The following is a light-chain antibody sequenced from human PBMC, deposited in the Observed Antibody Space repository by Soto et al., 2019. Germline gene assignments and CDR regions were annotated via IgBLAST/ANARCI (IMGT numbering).Light chain of an antibody. CDR2: EVS. CDR3: NAYTTTSTPV. V-gene: IGLV2-14*01. Sequence: QSVLTQPGSVSGSPGQSITISCTGTSSDVGASNYVSWYQHLPGKVPNLIIYEVSSRPSGVSDRFSGSKSGNTASLTISGLQAEDEGDYYCNAYTTTSTPVFGSGTKVAVL. CDR1: SSDVGASNY. J-gene: IGLJ1*01.